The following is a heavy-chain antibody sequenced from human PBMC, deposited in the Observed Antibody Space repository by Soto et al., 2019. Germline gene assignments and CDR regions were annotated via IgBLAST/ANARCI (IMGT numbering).Heavy chain of an antibody. V-gene: IGHV4-39*01. D-gene: IGHD3-16*01. J-gene: IGHJ5*02. CDR3: ARPAGGMSFVEENWFDP. CDR1: GGSISSSSYY. CDR2: IYYSGST. Sequence: QLQLQESGPGLVKPSETLSLTCTVSGGSISSSSYYWGWIRQPPGKGLEWIGSIYYSGSTYYNPSLKSRVTISVDTSKNQFSLKLSSVTAADTAVYYCARPAGGMSFVEENWFDPWGQGTLVTVSS.